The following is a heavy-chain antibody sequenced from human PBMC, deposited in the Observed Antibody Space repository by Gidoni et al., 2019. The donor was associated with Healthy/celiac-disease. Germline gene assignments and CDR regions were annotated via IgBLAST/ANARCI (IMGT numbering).Heavy chain of an antibody. J-gene: IGHJ3*02. D-gene: IGHD6-6*01. CDR1: GGPISSGGSY. V-gene: IGHV4-31*01. Sequence: QVQLQESGPGLVKPSQTLSLTCTVSGGPISSGGSYWSWIRQHPGKGLEWIGYIYYSGSTYYNPSLKSLVTISVDTSKNQFSLKLSSVTAADTAVYYCAATSSSDAFDIWGQGTMVTVSS. CDR2: IYYSGST. CDR3: AATSSSDAFDI.